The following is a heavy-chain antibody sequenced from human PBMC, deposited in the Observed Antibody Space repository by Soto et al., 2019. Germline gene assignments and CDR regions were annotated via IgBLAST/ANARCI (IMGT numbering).Heavy chain of an antibody. D-gene: IGHD3-16*01. V-gene: IGHV3-7*03. CDR2: IKQDGSEK. CDR3: VRDYGRSYFDY. J-gene: IGHJ4*02. CDR1: GFTFITYW. Sequence: EVQLVESGGGWVQPGGSLRLSCAASGFTFITYWMTWVRQAPGKGLEWVANIKQDGSEKYYVDSVKGRFTISRDNAKHSVYLQMNSLRAEDTAVYYCVRDYGRSYFDYWGQGTLVTVSS.